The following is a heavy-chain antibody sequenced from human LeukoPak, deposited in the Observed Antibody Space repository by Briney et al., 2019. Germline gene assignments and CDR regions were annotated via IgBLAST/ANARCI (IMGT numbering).Heavy chain of an antibody. CDR2: IWFDGSNK. CDR1: GFIFSDYG. D-gene: IGHD1-1*01. Sequence: PGRSLRLSCGASGFIFSDYGMHWVRQAPGKGLEWVANIWFDGSNKYYADSVKGRFTISRDNSKNTLYLQMHSLRAEDTAVYYCARDGANWNDGFDIWGQGTTVTVS. V-gene: IGHV3-33*01. J-gene: IGHJ3*02. CDR3: ARDGANWNDGFDI.